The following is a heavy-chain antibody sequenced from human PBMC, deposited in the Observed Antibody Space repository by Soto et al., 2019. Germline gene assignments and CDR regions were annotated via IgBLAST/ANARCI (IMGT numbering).Heavy chain of an antibody. J-gene: IGHJ4*02. CDR3: ARGGGDYGADY. D-gene: IGHD4-17*01. CDR2: IWYDGSNK. V-gene: IGHV3-33*01. CDR1: GFTFSSYG. Sequence: QVQLVESGGGVVQPGRSLRLSCAASGFTFSSYGMDWVRQAPGKGLEWVALIWYDGSNKYYADSVKGRFTISRDNSKNTLYLQMNSLSVDDTAVYSCARGGGDYGADYWGQGTLVTVSS.